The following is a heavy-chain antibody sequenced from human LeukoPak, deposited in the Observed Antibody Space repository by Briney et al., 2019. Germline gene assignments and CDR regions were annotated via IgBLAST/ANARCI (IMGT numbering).Heavy chain of an antibody. J-gene: IGHJ6*02. CDR1: GDSLSLYY. CDR3: ARNNVDVVGARIYDYYGLDV. CDR2: VFYSGVT. Sequence: PSETLSLTCSVSGDSLSLYYWSWHRQTPGKGLEWIGYVFYSGVTYYNPSLKSRVTISVNSSENQFSLKLRSVTPADTAIYFCARNNVDVVGARIYDYYGLDVWGRGTTVTVS. V-gene: IGHV4-59*01. D-gene: IGHD2-2*03.